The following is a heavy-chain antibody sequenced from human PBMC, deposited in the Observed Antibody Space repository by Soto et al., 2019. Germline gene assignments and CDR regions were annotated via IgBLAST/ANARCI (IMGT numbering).Heavy chain of an antibody. J-gene: IGHJ4*02. D-gene: IGHD6-13*01. CDR3: ARAAMGGSSWPFDY. V-gene: IGHV4-4*02. Sequence: QVQLQESGPGLVKPSGTLSLTCAVSGGSISSSNWWSWVRQPPGKGLEWIGEIYHSGSTNDNPSLKSRVTISVDKSKNQFALRLSSVTAADTAVYYCARAAMGGSSWPFDYWGQGTLVTVSS. CDR2: IYHSGST. CDR1: GGSISSSNW.